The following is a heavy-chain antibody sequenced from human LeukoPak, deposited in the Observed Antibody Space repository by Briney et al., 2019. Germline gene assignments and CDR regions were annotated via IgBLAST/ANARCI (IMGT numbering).Heavy chain of an antibody. J-gene: IGHJ4*02. CDR1: GGSISSSNW. CDR3: ARRRRANDYVPQPLVN. V-gene: IGHV4-4*02. CDR2: IYHSGST. Sequence: NPSGTLSLTCAVSGGSISSSNWWSWVRQPPGKGLEWIGEIYHSGSTNYNPSLKSRVTISVDTSKNQFSLKLSSVTAADTAVYYCARRRRANDYVPQPLVNWGQGTLVTVSS. D-gene: IGHD4-17*01.